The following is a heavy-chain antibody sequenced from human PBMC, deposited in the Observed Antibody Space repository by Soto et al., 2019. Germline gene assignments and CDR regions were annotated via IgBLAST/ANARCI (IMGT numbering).Heavy chain of an antibody. Sequence: QVQLVQSGAEVKKPGASVKVSCKASGYIFTRSGISWVRQAPGQGLEWMGWISTYNGDTNYAQTFQGRVTMTTDTSTSTVHMEVRSLRSDDTAVYYCAREGVAPYYYYAMDVWGQGTPVTVSS. V-gene: IGHV1-18*01. CDR1: GYIFTRSG. CDR3: AREGVAPYYYYAMDV. J-gene: IGHJ6*02. CDR2: ISTYNGDT. D-gene: IGHD5-12*01.